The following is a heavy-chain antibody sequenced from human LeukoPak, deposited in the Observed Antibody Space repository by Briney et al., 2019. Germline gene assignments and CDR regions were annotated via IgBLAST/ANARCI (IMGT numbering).Heavy chain of an antibody. J-gene: IGHJ4*02. D-gene: IGHD2-21*01. Sequence: EASVKVSCKASGYTFTNYVVHWVRQAPGQRPEWMGWINAGNGDTKYSQNFQGRVTITRDTSASTAYMELSSLTSEDTALSYCARDDCGDTCYPGGYWGQGTLVTVSS. CDR1: GYTFTNYV. CDR3: ARDDCGDTCYPGGY. V-gene: IGHV1-3*01. CDR2: INAGNGDT.